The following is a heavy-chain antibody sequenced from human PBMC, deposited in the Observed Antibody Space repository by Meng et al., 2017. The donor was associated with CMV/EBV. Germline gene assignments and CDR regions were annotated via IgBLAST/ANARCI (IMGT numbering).Heavy chain of an antibody. Sequence: GESLKIPCAASGFTFSSYSMNWVRQAPGKGLEWVSSISSSSSYIYYADSVKGRFTISRDNAKNSLYLQMNSLRAEDTAVYYCARDVTYCSSTSCQYDAFDIWGQGTMVTVSS. CDR1: GFTFSSYS. CDR3: ARDVTYCSSTSCQYDAFDI. CDR2: ISSSSSYI. V-gene: IGHV3-21*01. D-gene: IGHD2-2*01. J-gene: IGHJ3*02.